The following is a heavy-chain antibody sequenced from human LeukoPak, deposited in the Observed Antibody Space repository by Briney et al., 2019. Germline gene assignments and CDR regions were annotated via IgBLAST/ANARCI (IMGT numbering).Heavy chain of an antibody. Sequence: TLSLTCTVSGGSISSYYWSWIRQPPGKALEWLARIDWDDDKYYSTSLKTRLTISKDTSKNQVVLTMTNMDPVDTATYYCARTYSSGSDYWGQGTLVTVSS. CDR3: ARTYSSGSDY. D-gene: IGHD6-19*01. CDR2: IDWDDDK. J-gene: IGHJ4*02. CDR1: GGSISSYYW. V-gene: IGHV2-70*11.